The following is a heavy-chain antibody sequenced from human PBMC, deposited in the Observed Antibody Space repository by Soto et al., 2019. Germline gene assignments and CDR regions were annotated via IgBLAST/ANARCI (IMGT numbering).Heavy chain of an antibody. CDR1: GYTFTSYY. Sequence: QVQLAQSGAEVKKPGASVKVSCKASGYTFTSYYMHWVRQAPGQGLEWMGIINPSGDSTSYAQKFQGRVTMTRDTSTSTVYMELSSLRSEDTAVYYCARNPHDSSGYTQGMDVWGQGTTVTVSS. V-gene: IGHV1-46*01. CDR2: INPSGDST. D-gene: IGHD3-22*01. J-gene: IGHJ6*02. CDR3: ARNPHDSSGYTQGMDV.